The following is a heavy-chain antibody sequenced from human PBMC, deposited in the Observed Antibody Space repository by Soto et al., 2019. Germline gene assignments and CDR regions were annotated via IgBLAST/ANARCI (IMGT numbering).Heavy chain of an antibody. J-gene: IGHJ3*02. CDR3: ATDRGWLVLSDAFDI. V-gene: IGHV3-15*01. D-gene: IGHD6-19*01. CDR2: IKSKTDGGTT. Sequence: GGSLRLSCSASGFTFSNAWMNWVRQAPGKGLEWVGRIKSKTDGGTTDYAAPVKGRFTISRDDSKDTLFLQMNSLKTEDTAVYYCATDRGWLVLSDAFDIWGQGTMVTVSS. CDR1: GFTFSNAW.